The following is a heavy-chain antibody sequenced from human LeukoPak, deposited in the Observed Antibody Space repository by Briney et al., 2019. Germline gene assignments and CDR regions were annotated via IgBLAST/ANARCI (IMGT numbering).Heavy chain of an antibody. Sequence: GGSLRLSLAASGFTFSDHYMSWIRQAPGKGLEWVSYIRSGDSSIYYADSVKGRFTISRDNAKNSLYLQMSSLRAGDTAVYYCARGHYGLDYWGQGTLVTVSS. CDR2: IRSGDSSI. V-gene: IGHV3-11*01. D-gene: IGHD4-17*01. CDR1: GFTFSDHY. CDR3: ARGHYGLDY. J-gene: IGHJ4*02.